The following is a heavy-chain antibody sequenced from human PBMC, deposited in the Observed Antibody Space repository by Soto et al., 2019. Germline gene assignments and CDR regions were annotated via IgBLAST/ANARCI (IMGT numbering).Heavy chain of an antibody. CDR3: AKGVSEGLRLYFDY. D-gene: IGHD5-12*01. J-gene: IGHJ4*02. Sequence: GGSLRLSCAASGFTFSSYAMSWVRQAPGKGLEWVSTISGSGGSTYYADSVKGRFTISRDNSKNTLYLQMNSLRAEDTAVYYCAKGVSEGLRLYFDYWGQGTQVTVSS. CDR2: ISGSGGST. V-gene: IGHV3-23*01. CDR1: GFTFSSYA.